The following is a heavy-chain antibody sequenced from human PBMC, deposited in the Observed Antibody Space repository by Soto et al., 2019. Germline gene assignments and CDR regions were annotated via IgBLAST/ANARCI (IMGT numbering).Heavy chain of an antibody. V-gene: IGHV3-53*01. D-gene: IGHD5-18*01. Sequence: GGSLRLSCAASGFSVSSYHMSWVRQAPGKGLEWVSGIDSDAKTFYADSVNGRFIISRDNSENTLFLQLNSLRAEDTAVYFCARDGYSFALNFWGPGTLVTVSS. J-gene: IGHJ4*02. CDR3: ARDGYSFALNF. CDR2: IDSDAKT. CDR1: GFSVSSYH.